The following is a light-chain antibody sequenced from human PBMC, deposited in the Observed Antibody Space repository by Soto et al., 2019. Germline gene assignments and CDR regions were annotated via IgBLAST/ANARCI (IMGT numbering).Light chain of an antibody. J-gene: IGKJ1*01. V-gene: IGKV1-39*01. Sequence: DIQMTQSPSSLSASVGDRVTITCRASQSISSYLNWYQQKPGKAPKLLIYAASSLQSGVPSRFSGSGSGTDFTLTISSLQPEDFGSYYCQHYNNYSGGAFGQGTKVDI. CDR3: QHYNNYSGGA. CDR2: AAS. CDR1: QSISSY.